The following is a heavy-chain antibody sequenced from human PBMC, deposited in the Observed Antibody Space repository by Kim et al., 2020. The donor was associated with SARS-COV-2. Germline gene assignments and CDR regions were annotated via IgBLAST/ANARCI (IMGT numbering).Heavy chain of an antibody. CDR3: ARLTIVGATYADLYFDL. Sequence: SETLSLTCGVSGGSISSYSYYWGWIRQSPGKGLQYIGAIDYSGATYYNPSLESRVTISVDSSRTQISLKLNSVTATDQALYYCARLTIVGATYADLYFDLWGRGTLVTVSS. V-gene: IGHV4-39*01. D-gene: IGHD1-26*01. CDR1: GGSISSYSYY. J-gene: IGHJ2*01. CDR2: IDYSGAT.